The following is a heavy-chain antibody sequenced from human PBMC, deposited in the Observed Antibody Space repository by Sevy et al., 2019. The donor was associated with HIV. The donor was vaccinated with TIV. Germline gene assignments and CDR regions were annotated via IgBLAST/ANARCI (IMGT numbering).Heavy chain of an antibody. CDR2: IKSKTDGGTT. V-gene: IGHV3-15*01. CDR3: FSGWYDHGAFDI. D-gene: IGHD6-19*01. Sequence: GGSLRLSCAASGFAFSNAWMSWVSQAPGKGLEWVGRIKSKTDGGTTDYAAPVKGRFTISRDDSKNTLYLQMNSLKTEDTAVYYCFSGWYDHGAFDIWGQGTMVTVSS. CDR1: GFAFSNAW. J-gene: IGHJ3*02.